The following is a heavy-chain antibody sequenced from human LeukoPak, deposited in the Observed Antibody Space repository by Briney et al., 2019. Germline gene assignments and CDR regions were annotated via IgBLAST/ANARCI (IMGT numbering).Heavy chain of an antibody. CDR2: IYYSGST. CDR3: ARTVVTYGRGYFDY. D-gene: IGHD4-23*01. J-gene: IGHJ4*02. Sequence: SETLSLTCTVSGGSISSYYWSWIRQPPGKGLEWIGYIYYSGSTNYNPSLKSRVTISVDTSKNQFSLKLSSVTAADAAVYYCARTVVTYGRGYFDYWGQGTLVTVSS. V-gene: IGHV4-59*01. CDR1: GGSISSYY.